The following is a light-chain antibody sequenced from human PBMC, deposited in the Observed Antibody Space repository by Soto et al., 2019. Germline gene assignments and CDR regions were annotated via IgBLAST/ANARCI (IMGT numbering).Light chain of an antibody. CDR1: NSEVGGYNY. V-gene: IGLV2-14*01. J-gene: IGLJ1*01. Sequence: QSALTQPASVSGSPGQSITISCTGNNSEVGGYNYVSWYQQHPGKAPKLMIYDVINRPSGVSNRFSGSKSGNTASLTISGLQAEDEADYYCSSYTSSSTYVFGTGTKVTVL. CDR2: DVI. CDR3: SSYTSSSTYV.